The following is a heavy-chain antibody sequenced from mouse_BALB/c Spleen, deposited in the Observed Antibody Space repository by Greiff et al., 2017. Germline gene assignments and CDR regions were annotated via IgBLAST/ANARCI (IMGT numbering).Heavy chain of an antibody. Sequence: EVHLVESGGGLVQPGGCLKLSCAASGFTFSSYGMSWVRQTPDKRLELVATINSNGGSTYYPDSVKGRFTISRDNAKNTLYLQMSSLKSEDTAMYYCARVGITTCFDYWGQGTTLTVSS. CDR3: ARVGITTCFDY. D-gene: IGHD2-4*01. CDR2: INSNGGST. V-gene: IGHV5-6-3*01. CDR1: GFTFSSYG. J-gene: IGHJ2*01.